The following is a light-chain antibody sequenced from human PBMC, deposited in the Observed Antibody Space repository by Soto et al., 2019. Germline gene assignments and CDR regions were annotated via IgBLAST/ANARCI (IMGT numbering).Light chain of an antibody. Sequence: DIQMTQSPSSLSASVGDRVTITRQASQDIKNYLNWYQQKSGKAPKLLIYDASDLETGVPSRFSGSGSGTDFTFTINSLQPEDIATYYCQQYDNLPLTLGGGTKVDIK. CDR1: QDIKNY. V-gene: IGKV1-33*01. CDR3: QQYDNLPLT. CDR2: DAS. J-gene: IGKJ4*01.